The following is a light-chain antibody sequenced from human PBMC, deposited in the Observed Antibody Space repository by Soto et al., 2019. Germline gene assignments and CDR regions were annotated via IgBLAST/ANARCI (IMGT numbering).Light chain of an antibody. CDR3: QQYYDWPIT. CDR1: QSVSNNY. V-gene: IGKV3-20*01. Sequence: EIVLTQSPGTLSLSPGERATLSCRASQSVSNNYLAWYQQKPGQAPRLLIYGASNRATGIPDRFSGSGSGTDFTLTISRLEPEDFAVYYCQQYYDWPITFGQGTGLEIK. CDR2: GAS. J-gene: IGKJ5*01.